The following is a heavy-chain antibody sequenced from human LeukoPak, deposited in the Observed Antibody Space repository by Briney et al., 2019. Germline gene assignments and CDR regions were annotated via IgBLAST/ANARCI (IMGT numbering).Heavy chain of an antibody. D-gene: IGHD6-13*01. CDR2: ISGSGGST. CDR3: AKDRGSSSWYAGECDY. Sequence: PGGSLKLSCAASGFTFSSYAMSWVRQAPGKGLEWVSAISGSGGSTYYADSVKGRFTISRDNSKNTLYLQMNSLRAEDTAVYYCAKDRGSSSWYAGECDYWGQGTLVTVSS. V-gene: IGHV3-23*01. J-gene: IGHJ4*02. CDR1: GFTFSSYA.